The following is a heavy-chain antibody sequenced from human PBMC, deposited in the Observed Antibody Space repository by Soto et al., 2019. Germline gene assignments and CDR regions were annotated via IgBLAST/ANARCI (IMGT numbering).Heavy chain of an antibody. CDR3: ASRIVVATGWFDP. D-gene: IGHD3-22*01. CDR1: GGTFSSYA. J-gene: IGHJ5*02. CDR2: IIPIFGTA. Sequence: WASVKVSCKASGGTFSSYAISWVRQAPGQGLEWMGGIIPIFGTANYAQKFQGRVTITADKSTSTAYMELSSLRSEDTAVYYCASRIVVATGWFDPWGQGTLVTVSS. V-gene: IGHV1-69*06.